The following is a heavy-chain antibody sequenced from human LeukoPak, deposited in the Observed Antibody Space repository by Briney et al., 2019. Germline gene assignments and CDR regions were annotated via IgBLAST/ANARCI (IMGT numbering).Heavy chain of an antibody. J-gene: IGHJ4*02. V-gene: IGHV3-48*01. Sequence: QPGGSLRLSCVTSGLTFRGYDMFWVRQAPGKGLEWISYISSSTNRTHYADSVKGRFTISRDRSTNTVYLQMNSLRVEDTALYYCARDRDYPRDYFDYWGQGTLVTVSS. D-gene: IGHD4-17*01. CDR1: GLTFRGYD. CDR3: ARDRDYPRDYFDY. CDR2: ISSSTNRT.